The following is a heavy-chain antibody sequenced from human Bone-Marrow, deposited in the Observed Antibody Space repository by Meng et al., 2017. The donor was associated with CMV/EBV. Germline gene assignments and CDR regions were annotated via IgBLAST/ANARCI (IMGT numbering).Heavy chain of an antibody. J-gene: IGHJ4*02. Sequence: GGSLRLSCAASGFTFSSYGMHWVRQAPGKGLEWVAIIRYDGSNKYYADSVKGRFTISRDNSKNTLYLQMNSLRAEDTAVYYCAKDQGLDFWSGDFDYWGQGTLVTVSS. D-gene: IGHD3-3*01. CDR3: AKDQGLDFWSGDFDY. V-gene: IGHV3-30*02. CDR1: GFTFSSYG. CDR2: IRYDGSNK.